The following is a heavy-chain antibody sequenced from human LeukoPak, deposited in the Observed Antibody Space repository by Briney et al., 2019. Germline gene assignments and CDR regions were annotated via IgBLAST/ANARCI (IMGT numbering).Heavy chain of an antibody. CDR1: GSTVNSNY. J-gene: IGHJ4*02. D-gene: IGHD6-13*01. V-gene: IGHV3-53*01. Sequence: GGSLRLSCAASGSTVNSNYLSRVRQAPGKGLEGVSTHYNTGNTHYANSVKGRFSISRDKSKNTLFLQMNSLRAEDTAVYYCARLTADGRLYFVDWGPGTLVTVSS. CDR3: ARLTADGRLYFVD. CDR2: HYNTGNT.